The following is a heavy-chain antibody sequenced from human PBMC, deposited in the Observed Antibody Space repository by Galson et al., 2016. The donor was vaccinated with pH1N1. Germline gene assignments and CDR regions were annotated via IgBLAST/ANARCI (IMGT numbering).Heavy chain of an antibody. J-gene: IGHJ6*02. Sequence: LSLTCSVSGDSINNDLYYWSWIRQHPGKGLEWIGFISYTGITYYNPSLKSRLTLSIDTSKNHVSLTMTSVTAADTAVYYCARDPLLAGKFGMDVWGQGITVIV. CDR1: GDSINNDLYY. CDR3: ARDPLLAGKFGMDV. D-gene: IGHD6-19*01. V-gene: IGHV4-31*03. CDR2: ISYTGIT.